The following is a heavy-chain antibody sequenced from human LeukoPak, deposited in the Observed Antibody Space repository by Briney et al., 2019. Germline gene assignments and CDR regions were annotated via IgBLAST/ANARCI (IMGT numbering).Heavy chain of an antibody. CDR3: AKALSGYDYLDY. J-gene: IGHJ4*02. CDR2: ISWNSGSI. D-gene: IGHD5-12*01. Sequence: GRSLRLSCAASGFTFDDYAMNWVRQAPGKGLDGASGISWNSGSIGYADSVKGRFTISRDNAKNSLYLQMNSLRAEDTALYYCAKALSGYDYLDYWGQGTLVTVYS. V-gene: IGHV3-9*01. CDR1: GFTFDDYA.